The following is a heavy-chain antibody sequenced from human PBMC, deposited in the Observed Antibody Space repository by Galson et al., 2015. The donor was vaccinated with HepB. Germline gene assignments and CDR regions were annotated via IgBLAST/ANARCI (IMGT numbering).Heavy chain of an antibody. CDR3: AKVGPSCSSTRCSDYYFDY. J-gene: IGHJ4*02. CDR1: GFTFSSYA. CDR2: VSGSAAGTEYGITT. Sequence: SLRLSCAASGFTFSSYAMNWVRQAPGKGLEWVAAVSGSAAGTEYGITTDYADSVKGRFTISRDNSKNTLYLQMNSLRAEDTAVYYCAKVGPSCSSTRCSDYYFDYWGQGTRVTVSS. D-gene: IGHD2-2*01. V-gene: IGHV3-23*01.